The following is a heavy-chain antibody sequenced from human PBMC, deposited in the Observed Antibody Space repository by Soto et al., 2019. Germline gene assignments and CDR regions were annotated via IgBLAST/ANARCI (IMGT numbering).Heavy chain of an antibody. Sequence: SVKVSCKASGGTFSSYAISWVRQAPGQGLKWMGGIIPIFGTANYAQKFQGRVTITADESTSTAYMELSSLRSEDTAVYYCARGGGELELLEDYYYYGMDVWGQGTTVTVSS. J-gene: IGHJ6*02. CDR3: ARGGGELELLEDYYYYGMDV. V-gene: IGHV1-69*13. CDR2: IIPIFGTA. CDR1: GGTFSSYA. D-gene: IGHD1-7*01.